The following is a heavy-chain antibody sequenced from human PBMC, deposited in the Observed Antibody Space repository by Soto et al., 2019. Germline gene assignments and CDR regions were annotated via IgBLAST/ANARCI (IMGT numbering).Heavy chain of an antibody. CDR3: ARDLGIAAAGRPPALLGY. D-gene: IGHD6-13*01. V-gene: IGHV1-18*04. CDR1: GYTFTSYG. CDR2: ISAYNGNT. Sequence: ASVKVSCKASGYTFTSYGISWVRQAPGQGLEWMGWISAYNGNTNYAQKLQGSVTMTTDTSTSTAYMELRSLRSDDTAVYYCARDLGIAAAGRPPALLGYWGQGTLVTVSS. J-gene: IGHJ4*02.